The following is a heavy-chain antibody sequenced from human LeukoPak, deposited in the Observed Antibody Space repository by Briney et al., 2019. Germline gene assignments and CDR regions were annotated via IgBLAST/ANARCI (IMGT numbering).Heavy chain of an antibody. Sequence: PSETLSLTCTVSGDSISSYYWSCIRQPPGKGLEWIAYIYYSGSTKYNPSLKSRVTVSVDTSKNQFSLQLSSVTAADPAVYYCAISSSRGRGFYFGYHAFDICGQGTMVTVSS. CDR2: IYYSGST. J-gene: IGHJ3*02. CDR1: GDSISSYY. V-gene: IGHV4-59*01. D-gene: IGHD3-3*01. CDR3: AISSSRGRGFYFGYHAFDI.